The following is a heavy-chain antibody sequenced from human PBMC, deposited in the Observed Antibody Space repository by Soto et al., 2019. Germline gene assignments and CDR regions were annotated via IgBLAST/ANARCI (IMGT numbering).Heavy chain of an antibody. CDR3: ARDRYCSGGSCTPSYFDY. J-gene: IGHJ4*02. V-gene: IGHV1-3*01. D-gene: IGHD2-15*01. CDR1: GYTFTSYA. CDR2: INAGNGNT. Sequence: WASVKVSCKASGYTFTSYAMHWVRQAPGQRLEWMGWINAGNGNTKYSQKFQGRVTITRDTSASTAYMELSSLRSEDTAVYYCARDRYCSGGSCTPSYFDYWGQGTLVTVSS.